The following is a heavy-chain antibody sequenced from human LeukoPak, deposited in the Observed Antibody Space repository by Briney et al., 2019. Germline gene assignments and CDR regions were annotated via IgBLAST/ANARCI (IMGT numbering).Heavy chain of an antibody. V-gene: IGHV4-34*01. CDR1: GGSFSGYY. CDR2: IYYSGST. J-gene: IGHJ6*03. Sequence: PSETLSLTCAVYGGSFSGYYWGWIRQPPGKGLEWIGGIYYSGSTYYNPSLKSRVTISVDTSKNQFSLKLSSVTAADTAVYYCARHKGDYYYYYMDVWGKGTTVTVSS. CDR3: ARHKGDYYYYYMDV.